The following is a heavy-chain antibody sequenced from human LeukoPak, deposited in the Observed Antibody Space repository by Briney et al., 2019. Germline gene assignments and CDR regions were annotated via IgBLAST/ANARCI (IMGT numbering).Heavy chain of an antibody. CDR1: GFTFSSYG. D-gene: IGHD4-23*01. J-gene: IGHJ4*02. CDR2: IGYSGGDI. CDR3: AKYAPPTTVVTRFFDY. Sequence: GGSLRLSCAASGFTFSSYGMHWVRQAPGKGLEWVSVIGYSGGDIQYADSVKGRFTISRDNSKNTLYLQMNSLRVEDTAVYYCAKYAPPTTVVTRFFDYWGQGTLVTVSS. V-gene: IGHV3-23*01.